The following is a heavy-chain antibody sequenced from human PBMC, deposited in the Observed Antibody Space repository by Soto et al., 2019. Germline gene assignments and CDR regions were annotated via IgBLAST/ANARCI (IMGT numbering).Heavy chain of an antibody. V-gene: IGHV6-1*01. CDR1: GDSVSSNSAA. Sequence: PSQTLSLTCAISGDSVSSNSAAWNWIRQSPSRGLEWLGRTYYRSKWYNDYAVSVKSRITINPDTSKSQFSLQLNSVTPEDTAVYYCARDDWSGYYPTYYYYYGMDVWGQGTTVTVSS. CDR2: TYYRSKWYN. CDR3: ARDDWSGYYPTYYYYYGMDV. J-gene: IGHJ6*02. D-gene: IGHD3-3*01.